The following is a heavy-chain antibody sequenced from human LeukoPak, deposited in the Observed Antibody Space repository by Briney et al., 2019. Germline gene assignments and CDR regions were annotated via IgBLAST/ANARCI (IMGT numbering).Heavy chain of an antibody. V-gene: IGHV3-23*01. CDR1: GFTFSSYA. CDR3: AKVYDYGDDFDY. Sequence: GGSLRLSCAASGFTFSSYAMSWVRQAPGKGLEWVSAISGSGGSTYYADSVKGRFTISRDNSKNTLYPQMNSLRAEDTAVYCCAKVYDYGDDFDYWGQGTLVTVSS. CDR2: ISGSGGST. D-gene: IGHD4-17*01. J-gene: IGHJ4*02.